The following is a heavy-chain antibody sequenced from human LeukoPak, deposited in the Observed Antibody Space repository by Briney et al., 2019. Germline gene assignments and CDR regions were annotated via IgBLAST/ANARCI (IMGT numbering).Heavy chain of an antibody. CDR2: ITCSGGNT. J-gene: IGHJ4*02. D-gene: IGHD3-9*01. Sequence: GSLRLSCAASGFNFSNYAMSWVRQAPGKGLGLVLAITCSGGNTYYADSVKGRFTISRDNSKNTLYLQMNSLRAEDTAVYYCAKWGDYDVLTGYYVSDYWGQGTLVTVSS. V-gene: IGHV3-23*01. CDR1: GFNFSNYA. CDR3: AKWGDYDVLTGYYVSDY.